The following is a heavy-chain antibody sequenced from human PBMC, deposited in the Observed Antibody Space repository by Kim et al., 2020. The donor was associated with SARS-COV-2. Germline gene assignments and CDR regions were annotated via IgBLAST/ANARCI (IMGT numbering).Heavy chain of an antibody. V-gene: IGHV4-39*01. D-gene: IGHD2-8*02. J-gene: IGHJ3*02. CDR2: ST. CDR3: ASALVDAFDI. Sequence: STSNNPSLKSRVAISVDTSKNQFSPKLSSVTAADTAVYYCASALVDAFDIWGQGTMVTVSS.